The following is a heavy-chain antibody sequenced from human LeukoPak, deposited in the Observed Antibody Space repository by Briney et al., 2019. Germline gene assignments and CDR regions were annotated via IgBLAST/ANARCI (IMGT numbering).Heavy chain of an antibody. Sequence: ASVNVSCKASGNTFAGDFMQWVRQAPGQGLEWMGWINVNSGGTHYAQKFQGRVSMTSDTSIATAYMELSGLRSDDTAVYYCASYSDSPKEFDKWGQGTLVSVSS. J-gene: IGHJ4*02. V-gene: IGHV1-2*02. CDR1: GNTFAGDF. D-gene: IGHD1-26*01. CDR2: INVNSGGT. CDR3: ASYSDSPKEFDK.